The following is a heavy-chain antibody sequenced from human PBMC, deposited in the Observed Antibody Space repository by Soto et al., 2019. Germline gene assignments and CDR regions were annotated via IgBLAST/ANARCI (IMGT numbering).Heavy chain of an antibody. CDR1: GYTFTSYG. Sequence: ASVKVCCKASGYTFTSYGISWVRQAPGQGLEWMGWISAYNGNTNYAQKLQGRVTMTTDTSTSTAYMELRSLRSDDTAVYYCASFQYCSGGSCSDYWGQGTLVTVS. V-gene: IGHV1-18*01. CDR2: ISAYNGNT. CDR3: ASFQYCSGGSCSDY. D-gene: IGHD2-15*01. J-gene: IGHJ4*02.